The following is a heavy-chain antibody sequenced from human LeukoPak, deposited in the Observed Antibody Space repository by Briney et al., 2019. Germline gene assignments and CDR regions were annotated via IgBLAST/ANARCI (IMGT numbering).Heavy chain of an antibody. D-gene: IGHD3-3*01. CDR1: GASISSTSYY. CDR3: ARGADDTIFGVVPPDY. J-gene: IGHJ4*02. V-gene: IGHV4-39*07. CDR2: ISYSGTT. Sequence: SETLSLTCSVSGASISSTSYYWGWIRRPPGKGLEWIGSISYSGTTFYSPSLESRVTISADTSKNQFSLKLSSVTATDTAVYYCARGADDTIFGVVPPDYWGQGTLVTVSS.